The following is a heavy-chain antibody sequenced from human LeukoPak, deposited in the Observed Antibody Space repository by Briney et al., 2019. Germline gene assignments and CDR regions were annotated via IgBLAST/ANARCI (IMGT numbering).Heavy chain of an antibody. CDR1: GGSISSSSYY. Sequence: SETLSLTCTVSGGSISSSSYYWGWIRQPPGKGLEWIGSIYYSGSTYYNPSLKSRVTISVDTSKNQFSLKLSSVTAADTAVYYCARWGYCSGGSCYYYFDYWGQGTLVTVSS. CDR2: IYYSGST. CDR3: ARWGYCSGGSCYYYFDY. J-gene: IGHJ4*02. D-gene: IGHD2-15*01. V-gene: IGHV4-39*01.